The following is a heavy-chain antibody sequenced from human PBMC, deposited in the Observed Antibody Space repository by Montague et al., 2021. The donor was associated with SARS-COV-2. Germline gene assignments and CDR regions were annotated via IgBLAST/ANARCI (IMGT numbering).Heavy chain of an antibody. CDR2: INWNGGST. V-gene: IGHV3-20*04. CDR1: GFTLGDYG. D-gene: IGHD2-2*01. J-gene: IGHJ6*02. Sequence: SLRLSCAASGFTLGDYGMSWVRQAPGKGLEWVSGINWNGGSTGYADSVKGRFTISRDNAKNSLYLQMNSLRAEDTALYYCARDKYCSSTSCYPRDYYYGMDVWGQGTTVTVSS. CDR3: ARDKYCSSTSCYPRDYYYGMDV.